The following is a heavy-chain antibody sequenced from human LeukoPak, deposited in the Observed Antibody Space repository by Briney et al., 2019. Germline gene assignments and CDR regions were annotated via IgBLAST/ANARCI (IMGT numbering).Heavy chain of an antibody. CDR3: ARAGDHYYYYYMDV. D-gene: IGHD7-27*01. CDR1: GFTFSSYG. V-gene: IGHV3-33*01. CDR2: IWYDGSNK. Sequence: GGSLRLSCAASGFTFSSYGMHWVRQAPGKGLEWVAVIWYDGSNKYYADSVKGRSTISRDNSKNTLYLQMNSLRAEDTAVYYCARAGDHYYYYYMDVWGKGTTVTVSS. J-gene: IGHJ6*03.